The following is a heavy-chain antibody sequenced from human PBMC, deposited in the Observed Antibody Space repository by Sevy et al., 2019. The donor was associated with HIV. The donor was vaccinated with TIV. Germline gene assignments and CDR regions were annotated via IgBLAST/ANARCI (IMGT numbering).Heavy chain of an antibody. D-gene: IGHD3-10*01. CDR2: INQDGSET. J-gene: IGHJ4*02. Sequence: GVSLRLSCAASGFTFSSYWMSWVRQAPGKGLEWVATINQDGSETFYVDSVKGRFTISRHNPRQSLYLQMNSLSAEDTTVYYCARLFYGSADYWGQGTLVTVSS. CDR1: GFTFSSYW. CDR3: ARLFYGSADY. V-gene: IGHV3-7*01.